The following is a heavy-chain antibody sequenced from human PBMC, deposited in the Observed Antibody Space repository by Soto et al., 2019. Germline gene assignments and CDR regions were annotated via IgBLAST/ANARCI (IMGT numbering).Heavy chain of an antibody. CDR2: ITSSGGNT. V-gene: IGHV3-23*01. CDR1: GFTFRSYA. Sequence: QLLESGGGLVQPGGSLRLSCATSGFTFRSYAMSWVRQAPGKGLEWVSTITSSGGNTFYAGSVKGRFTISRDNSKSTLSLQINSLKAEDTAIYYCAKGNGAAGGRGACFHSWGQGTLVTVSS. D-gene: IGHD6-13*01. J-gene: IGHJ4*02. CDR3: AKGNGAAGGRGACFHS.